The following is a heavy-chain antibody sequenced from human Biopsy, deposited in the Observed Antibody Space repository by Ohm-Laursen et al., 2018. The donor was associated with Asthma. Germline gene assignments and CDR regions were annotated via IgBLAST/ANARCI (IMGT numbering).Heavy chain of an antibody. Sequence: SDTLSLTCTVSGCSISGFYWSWIRQPPGKGLEWIGYIYYTGTTNYNPSLKSRVSISVDTSKNQFSLKLTSVTAADTAVYYCARDFGGWYYFDNWGQGSLVTVSS. CDR2: IYYTGTT. CDR3: ARDFGGWYYFDN. CDR1: GCSISGFY. D-gene: IGHD3-3*01. J-gene: IGHJ4*02. V-gene: IGHV4-59*01.